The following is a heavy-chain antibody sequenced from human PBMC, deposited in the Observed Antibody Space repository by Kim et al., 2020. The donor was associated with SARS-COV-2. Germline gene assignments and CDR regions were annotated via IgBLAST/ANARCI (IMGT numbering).Heavy chain of an antibody. CDR1: GGSISSGGYY. J-gene: IGHJ6*02. CDR3: AREVRTTVTTPTLYGMDV. Sequence: TLSLTCTVSGGSISSGGYYWSWIRQHPGKGLEWIGYIYYSGSTYYNPSLKSRVTISVDTSKNQFSLKLSSVTAADTAVYYCAREVRTTVTTPTLYGMDVWGQGTTVTVSS. D-gene: IGHD4-4*01. V-gene: IGHV4-31*03. CDR2: IYYSGST.